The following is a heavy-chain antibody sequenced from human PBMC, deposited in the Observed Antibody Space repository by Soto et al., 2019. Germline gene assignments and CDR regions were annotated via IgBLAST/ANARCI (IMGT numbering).Heavy chain of an antibody. CDR3: ARALDFWSGAYYMDV. CDR1: GGSISSYY. Sequence: PSETLSLTCTVSGGSISSYYWSWIRQPPGKGLEWIGYIYYSGSTNYNPSLKSRVTISVDTSKNQFSLKLSSVTAADTAVYYCARALDFWSGAYYMDVWGKGTTVTVSS. V-gene: IGHV4-59*01. J-gene: IGHJ6*03. CDR2: IYYSGST. D-gene: IGHD3-3*01.